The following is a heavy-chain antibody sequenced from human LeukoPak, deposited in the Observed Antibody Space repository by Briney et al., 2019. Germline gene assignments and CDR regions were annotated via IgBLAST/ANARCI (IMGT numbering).Heavy chain of an antibody. CDR1: GGSISSGGHS. J-gene: IGHJ6*02. V-gene: IGHV4-30-2*01. D-gene: IGHD5-24*01. Sequence: SETLSLTCTVSGGSISSGGHSWSWIRQPPGKGLEWIGYIYHSGSGSTYYNPSLKSRVTISVDRSKNQFSLKLSSVTAADTAVYYCARGNGYNTYYYYYGMDVWGQGTTVTVSS. CDR2: IYHSGSGST. CDR3: ARGNGYNTYYYYYGMDV.